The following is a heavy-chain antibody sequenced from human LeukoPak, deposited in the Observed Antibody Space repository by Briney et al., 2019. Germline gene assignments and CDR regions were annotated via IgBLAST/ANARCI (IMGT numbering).Heavy chain of an antibody. V-gene: IGHV1-2*02. CDR3: ARGHYYYGVDY. CDR1: GYTFTDYY. J-gene: IGHJ4*02. D-gene: IGHD3-22*01. CDR2: INPNSGGT. Sequence: ASVTVSCTTSGYTFTDYYMHWVRQAPGQGLEWMGWINPNSGGTNYAQKFQGRVTMTRDTSISTAHMELSRLRSDDTAVYYCARGHYYYGVDYWGQGTLVTVSS.